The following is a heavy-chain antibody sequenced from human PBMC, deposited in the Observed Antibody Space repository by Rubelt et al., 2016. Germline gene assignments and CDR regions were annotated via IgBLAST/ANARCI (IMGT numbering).Heavy chain of an antibody. D-gene: IGHD6-13*01. CDR3: AKAHSSSWGVFDY. J-gene: IGHJ4*02. CDR2: ISASGGTT. Sequence: GKGLEWLSGISASGGTTSYADSVKGRFTISRDNSNNMLYLQMNSLRPEDTAVYYCAKAHSSSWGVFDYWGQGTLVTVSS. V-gene: IGHV3-23*01.